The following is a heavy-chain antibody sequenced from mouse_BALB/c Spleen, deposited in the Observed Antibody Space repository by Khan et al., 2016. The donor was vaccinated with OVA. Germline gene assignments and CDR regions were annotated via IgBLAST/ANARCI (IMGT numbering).Heavy chain of an antibody. V-gene: IGHV14-3*02. CDR1: GFNIEDTY. CDR3: ARTEIHYYGSYSLDY. J-gene: IGHJ4*01. Sequence: VRLQQSGAELVKPGASVKLSCTTSGFNIEDTYMHWVKQRPEQGLEWIGRFDPATGNSKYDPKFQGKATVTADPSSNKAYLRLSSRTSEDTAVYYCARTEIHYYGSYSLDYWGQGTSVTASS. D-gene: IGHD1-2*01. CDR2: FDPATGNS.